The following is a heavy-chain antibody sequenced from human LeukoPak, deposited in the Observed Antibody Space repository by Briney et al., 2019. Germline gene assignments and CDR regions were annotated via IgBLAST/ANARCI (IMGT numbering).Heavy chain of an antibody. J-gene: IGHJ4*02. D-gene: IGHD1-7*01. Sequence: GASVKVSCKASGYTFTSYYMHWVRQAPGQGLEWMGIINPSGGSTSYAQKFQGRVTMTRDMSTSTVYMELSSLRSEDTAVCYCARVYAGTTWLFDYWGQGTLVTVSS. CDR1: GYTFTSYY. CDR2: INPSGGST. CDR3: ARVYAGTTWLFDY. V-gene: IGHV1-46*01.